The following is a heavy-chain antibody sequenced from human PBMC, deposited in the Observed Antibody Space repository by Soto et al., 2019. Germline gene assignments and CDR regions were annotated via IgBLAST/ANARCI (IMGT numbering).Heavy chain of an antibody. CDR1: GGSISSGGYY. V-gene: IGHV4-31*03. Sequence: QVQLQESGPGLVKPSQTLSLTCTVSGGSISSGGYYWSWIRQHPGKGLEWIGYIYYSGSTYYNPSLKRRVTISVDTSKNQFSLKLSSVTAADTAVYYCARDRSYDFWSGQRDYYYGMDVWGQGTTVTVSS. J-gene: IGHJ6*02. CDR3: ARDRSYDFWSGQRDYYYGMDV. D-gene: IGHD3-3*01. CDR2: IYYSGST.